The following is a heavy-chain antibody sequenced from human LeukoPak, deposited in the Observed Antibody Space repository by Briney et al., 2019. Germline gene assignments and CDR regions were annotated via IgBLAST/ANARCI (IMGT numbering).Heavy chain of an antibody. CDR2: IYSGGST. V-gene: IGHV3-53*01. J-gene: IGHJ3*02. CDR3: ARDFLTVTTHYDAFDI. CDR1: GFTVSRNY. D-gene: IGHD4-17*01. Sequence: GGSLRLSCAASGFTVSRNYMSWVRQAPGKGLEWVSVIYSGGSTYYADSVKGRFTISRDNSKNTLYLQMNSLRAEDTAVYYCARDFLTVTTHYDAFDIWGQGTMVTVSS.